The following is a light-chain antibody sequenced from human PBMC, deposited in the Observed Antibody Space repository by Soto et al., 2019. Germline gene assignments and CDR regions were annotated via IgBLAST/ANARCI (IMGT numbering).Light chain of an antibody. CDR1: QTISSW. Sequence: DIQMTQSPSTLSASGGGRVTITCXASQTISSWLAWYQQKPGRAPKLLIYKASSLESGVPARFSGSGSGTEFTLTISSLQPDDFATYYCQQYNGFPWRFCQGTNVAIK. CDR2: KAS. V-gene: IGKV1-5*03. J-gene: IGKJ1*01. CDR3: QQYNGFPWR.